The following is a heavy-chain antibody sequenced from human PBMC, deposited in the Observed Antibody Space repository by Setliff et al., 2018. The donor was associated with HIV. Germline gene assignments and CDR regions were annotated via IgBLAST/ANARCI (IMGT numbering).Heavy chain of an antibody. CDR2: ISSDGTIT. V-gene: IGHV3-74*01. CDR1: GFTFSNYW. Sequence: GGSLRLSCAVSGFTFSNYWMHWVRQAPGKGLVWVSRISSDGTITTYADSVKGRFTISRDNAGNTLFLQRSSLRAEDTALYYCTRALSTTYSDFWSGSLDFWGPGTLVTVSS. J-gene: IGHJ4*02. CDR3: TRALSTTYSDFWSGSLDF. D-gene: IGHD3-3*01.